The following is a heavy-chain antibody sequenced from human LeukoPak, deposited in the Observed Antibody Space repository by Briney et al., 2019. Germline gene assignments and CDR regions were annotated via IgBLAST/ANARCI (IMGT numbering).Heavy chain of an antibody. V-gene: IGHV1-69*01. CDR1: GGTFSSYA. Sequence: ASVKVSCKASGGTFSSYAISWVRQAPGQGLEWMGGIIPILGTANYAQKFQGRVTVTADESTSTAYMELSSLRSEDTAVYYCARDSDYGDYFDYWGQGTLVTVSS. CDR3: ARDSDYGDYFDY. J-gene: IGHJ4*02. D-gene: IGHD4-17*01. CDR2: IIPILGTA.